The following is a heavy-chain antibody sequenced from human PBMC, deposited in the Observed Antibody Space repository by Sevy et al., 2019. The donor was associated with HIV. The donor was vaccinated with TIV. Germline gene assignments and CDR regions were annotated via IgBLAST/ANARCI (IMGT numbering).Heavy chain of an antibody. V-gene: IGHV3-15*04. CDR2: IESKTDGGTT. Sequence: GGSLRLSCAASGFTFSKAWMNWVRQAPGKELEWVGRIESKTDGGTTDYAASVKGRFTISRDDSKNTLYLQMNSLKTADTAVYYCTTKKDLWSGYFYFDYWGQGTLVTVSS. D-gene: IGHD3-3*01. J-gene: IGHJ4*02. CDR3: TTKKDLWSGYFYFDY. CDR1: GFTFSKAW.